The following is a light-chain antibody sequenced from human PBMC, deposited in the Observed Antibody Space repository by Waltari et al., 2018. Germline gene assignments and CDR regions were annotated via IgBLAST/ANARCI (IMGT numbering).Light chain of an antibody. CDR3: QKYNDWPLT. Sequence: ETVMMPSPATLPLSPGERATLPCRASQSVGSTLAWYQQKPGQAPRLLIYYASSRATGIPDRFSGSGSGTEFTLTISSLDPEDVGVYYCQKYNDWPLTFGGGTKVEIK. CDR1: QSVGST. CDR2: YAS. J-gene: IGKJ4*01. V-gene: IGKV3D-15*01.